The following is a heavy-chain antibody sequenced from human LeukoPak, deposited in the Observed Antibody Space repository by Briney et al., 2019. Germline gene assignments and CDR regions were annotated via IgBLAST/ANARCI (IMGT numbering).Heavy chain of an antibody. CDR1: GGSFSGYY. D-gene: IGHD3-10*01. J-gene: IGHJ4*02. V-gene: IGHV4-34*01. CDR3: ARGPAPFTMVRGVITKFDY. CDR2: INHSGST. Sequence: PSETLSLTCAVYGGSFSGYYWSWIRQPPGKGLEWIGEINHSGSTNYNPSLKSRVTISVDTSKNQFSLKLSSVTAADTAVYYCARGPAPFTMVRGVITKFDYWGQGTLVTVSS.